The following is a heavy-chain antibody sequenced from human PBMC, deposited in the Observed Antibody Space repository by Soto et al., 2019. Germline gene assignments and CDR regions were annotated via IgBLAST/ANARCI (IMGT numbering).Heavy chain of an antibody. CDR3: ARDPGSSGSLGMDV. Sequence: SETLSLTCTVSGGSISSGGYYWSWIRQHPGKGLEWIGYIYYSGSTYYNPSLKSRVTISVDTSKNQFSLKLSSVTAADTAVYYCARDPGSSGSLGMDVWGQGTTVTVSS. CDR2: IYYSGST. CDR1: GGSISSGGYY. J-gene: IGHJ6*02. D-gene: IGHD3-22*01. V-gene: IGHV4-31*03.